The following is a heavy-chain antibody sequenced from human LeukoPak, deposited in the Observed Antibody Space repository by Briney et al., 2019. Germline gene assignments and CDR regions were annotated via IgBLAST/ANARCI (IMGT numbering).Heavy chain of an antibody. CDR3: ARRGGLYYDSSGYYYGY. D-gene: IGHD3-22*01. V-gene: IGHV3-23*01. CDR1: GFTFRSHW. CDR2: ISGSGGST. Sequence: GGSLRLSCAASGFTFRSHWMRWVRQAPGKGMVWVSAISGSGGSTYYADSVKGRCAISRDNSKNTLYLQMNSLRAEDTAVYYCARRGGLYYDSSGYYYGYWGQGTLVTVSS. J-gene: IGHJ4*02.